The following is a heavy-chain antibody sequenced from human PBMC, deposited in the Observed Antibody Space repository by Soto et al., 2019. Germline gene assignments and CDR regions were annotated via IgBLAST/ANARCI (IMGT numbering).Heavy chain of an antibody. CDR1: GYSFSSYW. D-gene: IGHD3-16*01. V-gene: IGHV5-51*01. Sequence: GESLKISCKGSGYSFSSYWIGWVRQMPGKGLEWMGFIYPGDSETRYSPSFQGQVTISVDKSISTAYLQWSSLKASDTAIYYCARDYDYALDYWGQGTLVTVSS. J-gene: IGHJ4*02. CDR3: ARDYDYALDY. CDR2: IYPGDSET.